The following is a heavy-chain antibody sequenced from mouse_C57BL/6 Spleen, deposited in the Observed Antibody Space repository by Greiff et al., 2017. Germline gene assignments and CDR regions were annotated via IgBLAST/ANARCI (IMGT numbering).Heavy chain of an antibody. Sequence: VQLQQSGAELARPGASVKLSCKASGYTFTSYGISWVKQRTGQGLEWIGEIYPRSGNTYSNEKFKGKATLTAAKSSSTAYMELRSLTSEDSAVYFCASMVTTSFAYWGQGTLVTVSA. J-gene: IGHJ3*01. V-gene: IGHV1-81*01. CDR1: GYTFTSYG. CDR3: ASMVTTSFAY. D-gene: IGHD2-2*01. CDR2: IYPRSGNT.